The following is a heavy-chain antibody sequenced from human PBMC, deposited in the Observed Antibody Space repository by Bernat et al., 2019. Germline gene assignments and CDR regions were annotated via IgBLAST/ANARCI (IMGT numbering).Heavy chain of an antibody. CDR1: GFTFSSYA. CDR2: ISGSGGST. CDR3: AQMGWNYYGSAPIGFDI. Sequence: EVQLLESGGGLVQPGGSLRLSCAASGFTFSSYAMSWVRQAPGKGLEWVSAISGSGGSTYYADSVKGRFTISRDNSKNTLYLQMNSLRAEDTAVYYCAQMGWNYYGSAPIGFDIWGQGTMVTVSS. D-gene: IGHD3-10*01. V-gene: IGHV3-23*01. J-gene: IGHJ3*02.